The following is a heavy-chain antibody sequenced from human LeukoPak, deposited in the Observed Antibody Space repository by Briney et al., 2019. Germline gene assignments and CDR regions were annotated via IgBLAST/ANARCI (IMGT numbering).Heavy chain of an antibody. CDR3: ATDTAPDY. D-gene: IGHD5-18*01. CDR1: GFTYSSYG. J-gene: IGHJ4*02. Sequence: GGSLRLSCAASGFTYSSYGMHWVRQAPGKGLEWVAVISYDGSNKYYADSVKGRFTISRDNSKNTLYLQMNSLKAEDTAVYYCATDTAPDYWGQGTLVTVSS. CDR2: ISYDGSNK. V-gene: IGHV3-30*03.